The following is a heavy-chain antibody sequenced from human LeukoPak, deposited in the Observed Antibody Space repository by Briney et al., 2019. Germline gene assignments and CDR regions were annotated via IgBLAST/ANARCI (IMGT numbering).Heavy chain of an antibody. V-gene: IGHV4-34*01. CDR1: GGSLSGYY. J-gene: IGHJ5*02. Sequence: PSETLSLTCAVSGGSLSGYYWTWIRQPPGKGLEWIGEINHSGSTNYNPSLKSRVTISVDTSKKQFFLKLNSVTAADTAVYYCARAAAAGTYRVMLRLVNWFDPWGQGTLVTVSS. CDR2: INHSGST. CDR3: ARAAAAGTYRVMLRLVNWFDP. D-gene: IGHD6-13*01.